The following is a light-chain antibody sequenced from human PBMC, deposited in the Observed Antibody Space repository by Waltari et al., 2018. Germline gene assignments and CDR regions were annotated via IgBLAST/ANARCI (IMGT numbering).Light chain of an antibody. CDR1: QRRQHRNGYNY. Sequence: DILMTQSPVSLSVTPGGPASISCPSTQRRQHRNGYNYLEWYLQKSGLYPQHLIYFASYRASGVPDRFSGSESVTDFTLRISRVEAGDVGVYYCMQSLQNSVTFGQGTRLEIK. CDR3: MQSLQNSVT. J-gene: IGKJ5*01. V-gene: IGKV2-28*01. CDR2: FAS.